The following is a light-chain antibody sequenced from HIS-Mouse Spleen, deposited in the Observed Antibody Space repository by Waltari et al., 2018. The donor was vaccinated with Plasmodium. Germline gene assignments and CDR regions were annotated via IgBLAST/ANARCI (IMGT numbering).Light chain of an antibody. V-gene: IGKV3-20*01. J-gene: IGKJ2*01. CDR1: QSVSSY. CDR3: QQYGSSPYT. Sequence: IVLTQSPAPLSLSPGERATPPRRASQSVSSYLAWDQQKPGQAPRLLIYDASNRATGIPDRFSGSGSVTDFTLTISRLEPEDFAVYYCQQYGSSPYTFGQGTKLEIK. CDR2: DAS.